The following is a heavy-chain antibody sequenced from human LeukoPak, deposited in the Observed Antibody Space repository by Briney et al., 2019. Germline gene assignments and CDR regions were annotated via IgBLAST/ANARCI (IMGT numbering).Heavy chain of an antibody. Sequence: GGSLRLSCAASGFTFSSYAMNWVRQAPGKGLEWVSDISGSGGITYYADSVKGRFTISRDNSKNTLYLQMNSLRAEDTAVYYCARGLEVLLWFGELRDYFDYWGQGTLVTVS. D-gene: IGHD3-10*01. CDR1: GFTFSSYA. CDR2: ISGSGGIT. CDR3: ARGLEVLLWFGELRDYFDY. J-gene: IGHJ4*02. V-gene: IGHV3-23*01.